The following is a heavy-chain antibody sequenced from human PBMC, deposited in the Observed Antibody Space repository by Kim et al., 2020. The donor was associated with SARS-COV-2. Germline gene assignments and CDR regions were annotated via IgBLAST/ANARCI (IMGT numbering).Heavy chain of an antibody. Sequence: SETLSLTCTVSGVSISDRGYYWSWIRQYPEKGLEWVGYISYSESTYYNPSLKSRVTISADTSKNQFSLNLTSVTDADTAVYYCARSPHFDFWVNYWGQGTAVTVSS. CDR2: ISYSEST. J-gene: IGHJ4*02. V-gene: IGHV4-31*03. D-gene: IGHD3-3*01. CDR1: GVSISDRGYY. CDR3: ARSPHFDFWVNY.